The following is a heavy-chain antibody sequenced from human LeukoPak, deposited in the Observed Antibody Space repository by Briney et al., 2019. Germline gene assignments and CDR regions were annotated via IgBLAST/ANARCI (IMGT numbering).Heavy chain of an antibody. J-gene: IGHJ5*02. CDR2: INPSGGST. CDR1: GYTFTSFY. V-gene: IGHV1-46*01. Sequence: ASVKVSCKASGYTFTSFYMQWVRQAPGQGLEWMGIINPSGGSTNYAQKFQGRVSMTRDTSTSTVYMELSSLRSEDTAVYYCARDNSVEDTAWWFDPWGQGTLVTVSS. D-gene: IGHD4-23*01. CDR3: ARDNSVEDTAWWFDP.